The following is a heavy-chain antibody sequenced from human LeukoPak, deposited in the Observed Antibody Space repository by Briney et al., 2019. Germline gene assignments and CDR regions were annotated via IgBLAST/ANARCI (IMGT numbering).Heavy chain of an antibody. CDR2: INPNSGGT. D-gene: IGHD7-27*01. CDR3: ARESWGSNYYYGMDV. CDR1: GYTFTGYY. J-gene: IGHJ6*02. Sequence: EASVKVSCKASGYTFTGYYMHWVRQAPGQGLEWMGWINPNSGGTNYAQKFQGRVTMTRDTSISTAYMELSRLRSDDTAVYYCARESWGSNYYYGMDVWGQGTTVTVSS. V-gene: IGHV1-2*02.